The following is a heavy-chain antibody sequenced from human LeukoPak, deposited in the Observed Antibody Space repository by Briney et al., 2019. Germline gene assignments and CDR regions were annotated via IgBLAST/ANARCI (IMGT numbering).Heavy chain of an antibody. CDR2: IYHSGST. CDR1: GGSISSGGYS. J-gene: IGHJ3*02. V-gene: IGHV4-30-2*01. D-gene: IGHD3-22*01. Sequence: SETPSLTCAVSGGSISSGGYSWSWIRQPPGKGLEWIGYIYHSGSTYYNPSLKSRVTISVDRSKNQFSLKLSSVTAADTAVYYCARRENYYDSSGYYYGAFDIWGQGTMVTVSS. CDR3: ARRENYYDSSGYYYGAFDI.